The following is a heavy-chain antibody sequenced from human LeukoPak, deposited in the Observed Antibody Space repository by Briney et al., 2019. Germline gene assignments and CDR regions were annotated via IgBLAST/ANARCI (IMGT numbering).Heavy chain of an antibody. CDR1: GFTFSSYA. J-gene: IGHJ4*02. CDR2: ISGSGGST. Sequence: PGGSLRLSCAASGFTFSSYAMSWVRQAPGKGLEWVSAISGSGGSTYYADSVEGRFTISRDNSKNTLYLQMNSLRAEDTAVYYCAKDPLHVLRYFDFDYWGQGTLVTVSS. D-gene: IGHD3-9*01. CDR3: AKDPLHVLRYFDFDY. V-gene: IGHV3-23*01.